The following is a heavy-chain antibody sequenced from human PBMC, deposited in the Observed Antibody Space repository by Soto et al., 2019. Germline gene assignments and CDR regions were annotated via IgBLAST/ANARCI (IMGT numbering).Heavy chain of an antibody. D-gene: IGHD6-19*01. V-gene: IGHV1-3*05. J-gene: IGHJ4*02. CDR1: GYTFTGYA. CDR3: ARAVAVPADFDY. Sequence: QVQLVQSGAEEKKPGASVKVSCKASGYTFTGYAMHWVRQAPGPRLEWMGWINAGNGNTKYSQKFQGRFTITRDTSASTAYMELSSLRSEDTAVYYCARAVAVPADFDYWGQGTLVTVSS. CDR2: INAGNGNT.